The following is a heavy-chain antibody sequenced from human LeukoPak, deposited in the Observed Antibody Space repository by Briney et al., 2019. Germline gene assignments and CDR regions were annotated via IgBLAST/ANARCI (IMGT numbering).Heavy chain of an antibody. CDR1: GGSISSGDYY. CDR3: AGSIVSQDIVVGRYGMDV. CDR2: INHSGST. D-gene: IGHD2-2*01. J-gene: IGHJ6*02. Sequence: SETLSLTCTVSGGSISSGDYYWSWIRQPPGKGLEWIGEINHSGSTNYNPSPKSRLTISVATSKTQFSLKLSSVTAADTAVYYCAGSIVSQDIVVGRYGMDVWGQGTTVTVSS. V-gene: IGHV4-39*07.